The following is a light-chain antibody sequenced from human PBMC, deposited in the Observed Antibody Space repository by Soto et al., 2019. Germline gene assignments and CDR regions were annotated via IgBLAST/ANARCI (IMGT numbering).Light chain of an antibody. CDR3: QQYQNWPPWT. CDR1: QSVNSN. Sequence: EIVMTQSPATLSLSPGERATLSCRASQSVNSNLAWYQQKPGQSPRLLIHGASIRSTGIPARFSGSGSGTEFTLTISSLQSEDFAVYYCQQYQNWPPWTFGQGTKVEI. J-gene: IGKJ1*01. CDR2: GAS. V-gene: IGKV3-15*01.